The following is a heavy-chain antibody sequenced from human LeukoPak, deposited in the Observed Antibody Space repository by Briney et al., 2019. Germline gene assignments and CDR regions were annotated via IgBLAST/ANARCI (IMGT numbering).Heavy chain of an antibody. D-gene: IGHD2-2*01. Sequence: PGRSLRLSCAAPGFTFSSYGMHWGRQAPGKGLEWVAVEWYDGNDNVYGDSVKGRCTIYRDNAKNTLYLQMNSLRAEDTAVYNFAKAHRYCSGTTCYAIDCWVQGTLVTVSS. V-gene: IGHV3-33*06. CDR1: GFTFSSYG. CDR3: AKAHRYCSGTTCYAIDC. CDR2: EWYDGNDN. J-gene: IGHJ4*02.